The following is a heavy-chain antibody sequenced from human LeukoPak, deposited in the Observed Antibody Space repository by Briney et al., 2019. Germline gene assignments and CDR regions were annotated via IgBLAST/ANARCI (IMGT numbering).Heavy chain of an antibody. J-gene: IGHJ1*01. CDR2: IYSGGST. CDR3: ARSAGTH. V-gene: IGHV3-66*01. CDR1: GLTVSSNY. Sequence: GESLKISCEASGLTVSSNYMTWVRQAPGKGLEWVSTIYSGGSTYYTDSVKGRFTISRDNSKNALYLQMNSLRVDDTGVYFCARSAGTHWGQGTLVTVSS. D-gene: IGHD6-13*01.